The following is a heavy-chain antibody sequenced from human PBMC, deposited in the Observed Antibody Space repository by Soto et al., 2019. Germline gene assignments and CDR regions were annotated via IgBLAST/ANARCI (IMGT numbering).Heavy chain of an antibody. CDR2: MNPNTGGA. CDR1: GYNFNGYY. V-gene: IGHV1-2*02. Sequence: QVNLVQSGAEVKKPGASVKVSCKASGYNFNGYYIHWVRQAPGQGLEWMGWMNPNTGGANYAQKVQGKVIMTNDTSISTAYLEMRSLTSDDTAVYYCAKVISTIGSKQWLAQTKHQALDYWGQGTLVTVSS. D-gene: IGHD6-19*01. CDR3: AKVISTIGSKQWLAQTKHQALDY. J-gene: IGHJ4*02.